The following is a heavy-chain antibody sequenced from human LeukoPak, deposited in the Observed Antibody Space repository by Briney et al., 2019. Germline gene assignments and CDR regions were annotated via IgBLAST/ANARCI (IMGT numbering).Heavy chain of an antibody. Sequence: ASVKVSCKASGYMFTGYYMHWVRQAPGQGLEWMGWINPNSGGTNYAQKFQGRVTMTRDTSISTAYMELSRLRSDDTAVYYCARDVLGYSSSVLGAAAGDYWGQGTLVTVSS. D-gene: IGHD6-6*01. J-gene: IGHJ4*02. V-gene: IGHV1-2*02. CDR2: INPNSGGT. CDR1: GYMFTGYY. CDR3: ARDVLGYSSSVLGAAAGDY.